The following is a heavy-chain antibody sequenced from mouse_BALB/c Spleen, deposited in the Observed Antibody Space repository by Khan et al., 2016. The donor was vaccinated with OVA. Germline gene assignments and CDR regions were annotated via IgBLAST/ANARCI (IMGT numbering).Heavy chain of an antibody. Sequence: EVQLLETGGDFVRPGGSLKLSCAASGFTFSTYGMSWVRQTPDKRLEWVATINTGGAYTYYPDTVKGRFTISRDNGKNTLYLQLSSLKSEDTAIYYCARLAYYYNSEGFAYWGRGTLVTVSA. D-gene: IGHD1-1*01. CDR1: GFTFSTYG. J-gene: IGHJ3*01. CDR3: ARLAYYYNSEGFAY. CDR2: INTGGAYT. V-gene: IGHV5-6*01.